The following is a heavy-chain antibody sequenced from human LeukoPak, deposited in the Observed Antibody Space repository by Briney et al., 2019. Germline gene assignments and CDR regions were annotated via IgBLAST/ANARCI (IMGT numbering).Heavy chain of an antibody. Sequence: SETLSLTCTVSGGSISSHYWSWIRQPPGKGLEWIGYIYYSGSTNYNPSLKSRVTISIDTSKNQFSLKLASVTAADTAVYYCATRGYWGQGTLVTVSS. V-gene: IGHV4-59*08. CDR1: GGSISSHY. CDR3: ATRGY. CDR2: IYYSGST. J-gene: IGHJ4*02. D-gene: IGHD3-10*01.